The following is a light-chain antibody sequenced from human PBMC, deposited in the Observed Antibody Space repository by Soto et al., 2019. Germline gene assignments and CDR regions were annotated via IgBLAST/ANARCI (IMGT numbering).Light chain of an antibody. Sequence: EIVLTQSPGTLSLSPGERATLSCRASQSVSSNFLAWYQQKPGQAPKLLISGASSRATGIPDRFSGSGSGTDFTLTISRLEPEDFALYSYQHYGSSPGTFGQGTKLEIK. CDR3: QHYGSSPGT. V-gene: IGKV3-20*01. CDR1: QSVSSNF. J-gene: IGKJ2*02. CDR2: GAS.